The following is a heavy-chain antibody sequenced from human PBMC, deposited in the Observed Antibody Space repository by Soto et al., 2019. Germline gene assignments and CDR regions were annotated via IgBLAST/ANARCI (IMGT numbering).Heavy chain of an antibody. CDR3: ARDRVAMIIVGANWFDP. J-gene: IGHJ5*02. D-gene: IGHD3-22*01. V-gene: IGHV1-2*04. Sequence: GASVKVSCKASGYTFTGYYMHWVRQAPGQGLEWMGWINPNSGGTNYAQKFQGWVTMTRDTSTTTVYMELSSLKSEDTAVYYCARDRVAMIIVGANWFDPWGQGTLVTVSS. CDR2: INPNSGGT. CDR1: GYTFTGYY.